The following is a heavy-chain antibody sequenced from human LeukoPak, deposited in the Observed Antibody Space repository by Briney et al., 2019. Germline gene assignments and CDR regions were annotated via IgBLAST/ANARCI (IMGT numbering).Heavy chain of an antibody. V-gene: IGHV4-34*01. CDR2: INHSGST. Sequence: SETLSLTCAVYGGSFSGYYWSWIRQPPGKGLEWIGEINHSGSTNYNPSLKSRVTISVDTSKNQFSLKLSSVTAADTAVYYCARITMNIGFVFDIWGQGTMVTVSS. D-gene: IGHD3-22*01. J-gene: IGHJ3*02. CDR3: ARITMNIGFVFDI. CDR1: GGSFSGYY.